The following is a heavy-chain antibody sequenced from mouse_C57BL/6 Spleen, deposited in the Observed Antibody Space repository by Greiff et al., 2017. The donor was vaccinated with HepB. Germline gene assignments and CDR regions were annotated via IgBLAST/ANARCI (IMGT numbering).Heavy chain of an antibody. V-gene: IGHV1-69*01. CDR2: IDPSDSYT. J-gene: IGHJ4*01. CDR1: GYTFTSYW. D-gene: IGHD1-1*01. CDR3: ARGLTTVVMDY. Sequence: VQLQQPGAELVMPGASVKLSCKASGYTFTSYWMHWVKQRPGQGLEWIGEIDPSDSYTNYNQKFKGKSTLTVDKSSSTAYMQLSSLTSEDSAVYYCARGLTTVVMDYWGQGTSVTVSS.